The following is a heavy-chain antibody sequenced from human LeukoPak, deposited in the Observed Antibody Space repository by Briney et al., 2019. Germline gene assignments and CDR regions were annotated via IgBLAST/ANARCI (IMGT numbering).Heavy chain of an antibody. V-gene: IGHV4-59*01. D-gene: IGHD3-22*01. CDR3: ARGHYYDSSGNMDV. Sequence: SETLSLTCTVSGGSISSYYWSWIRQPPGKGLEWIGYIYYSGSTNYKPSLKSRVTISVDTSKNQFSLKLSSVTAADTAVYYCARGHYYDSSGNMDVWGKGTTVTVSS. CDR2: IYYSGST. CDR1: GGSISSYY. J-gene: IGHJ6*03.